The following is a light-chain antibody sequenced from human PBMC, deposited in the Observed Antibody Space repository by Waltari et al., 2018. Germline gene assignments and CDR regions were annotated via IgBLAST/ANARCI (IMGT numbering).Light chain of an antibody. J-gene: IGLJ2*01. CDR3: SSYTSNSVL. CDR2: DFT. Sequence: QSALTQPASVSGSPGQSITISCTVNISDVGGYRFVSWYQQHPDNAPKLMIYDFTNRPSGVSSRFSGSKSGNTASLTISGLQAEDEADYYCSSYTSNSVLFGGGTKLTVL. CDR1: ISDVGGYRF. V-gene: IGLV2-14*03.